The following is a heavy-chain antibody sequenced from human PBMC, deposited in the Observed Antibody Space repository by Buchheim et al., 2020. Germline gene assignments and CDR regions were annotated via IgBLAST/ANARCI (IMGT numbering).Heavy chain of an antibody. D-gene: IGHD2-15*01. J-gene: IGHJ4*01. Sequence: EVQLLESGGGLVQPGGSLRLSCAASGFTLSSYSMGWVRQAPGKGLEWVSSMSGSGGGTYYADSLKGRFAISRDSSKNTLYLPMNSLRADDTAVYYCAKRGGSTYYFDYWGHGTL. CDR1: GFTLSSYS. CDR3: AKRGGSTYYFDY. V-gene: IGHV3-23*01. CDR2: MSGSGGGT.